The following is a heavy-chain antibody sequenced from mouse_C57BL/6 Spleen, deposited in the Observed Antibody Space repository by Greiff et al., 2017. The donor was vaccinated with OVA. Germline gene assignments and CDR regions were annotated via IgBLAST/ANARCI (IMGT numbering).Heavy chain of an antibody. CDR2: IYPRSGNT. J-gene: IGHJ1*03. Sequence: QVQLKESGAELARPGASVKLSCKASGYTFTSYGISWVKQRTGQGLEWIGEIYPRSGNTYYNEKFKGKATLTADKSSSTAYMELRSLTSEDSAVYVCARGVNWDGDWYFDVWGTGTTVTVSS. V-gene: IGHV1-81*01. D-gene: IGHD4-1*01. CDR3: ARGVNWDGDWYFDV. CDR1: GYTFTSYG.